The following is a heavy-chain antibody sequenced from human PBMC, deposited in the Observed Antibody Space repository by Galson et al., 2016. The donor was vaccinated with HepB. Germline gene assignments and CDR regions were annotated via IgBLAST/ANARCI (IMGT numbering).Heavy chain of an antibody. Sequence: SGYIFENYGYGWVRQAPRQGLEWMGWISNHNGNTNYAQKFQGRVTMTTDIATSTAYMELRSLRSDDTAVYYCARGSSPDYWGQGTLVTVSS. CDR2: ISNHNGNT. V-gene: IGHV1-18*01. CDR1: GYIFENYG. J-gene: IGHJ4*02. CDR3: ARGSSPDY.